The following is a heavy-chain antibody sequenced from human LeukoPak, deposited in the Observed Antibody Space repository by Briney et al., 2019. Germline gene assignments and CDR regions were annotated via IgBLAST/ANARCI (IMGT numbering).Heavy chain of an antibody. CDR3: ARDDSIAAAGRYMDV. V-gene: IGHV4-61*02. J-gene: IGHJ6*03. Sequence: PSETLSLTCTVSGGSISSGSYYWSWIRQPAGKGLEWIGRIYTSGSTNYNPSLKSRVTISVDTSKNQFSLELSSVTAADTAVYYRARDDSIAAAGRYMDVWGKGTTVTVSS. CDR1: GGSISSGSYY. D-gene: IGHD6-13*01. CDR2: IYTSGST.